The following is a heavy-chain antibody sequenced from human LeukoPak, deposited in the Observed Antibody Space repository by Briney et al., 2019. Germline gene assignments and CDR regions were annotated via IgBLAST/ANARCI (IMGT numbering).Heavy chain of an antibody. V-gene: IGHV3-53*01. J-gene: IGHJ4*02. CDR1: GFTVSSNY. CDR2: IYSGGST. Sequence: PRGSLRLSCAASGFTVSSNYMSWVRQAPGKGLEWVSVIYSGGSTYYADSVKGRFTISRDNSKNTLYLQMNSLRAEDTAVYYCARGSPMLRGRPFDYWGQGTLVTVSS. D-gene: IGHD3-10*01. CDR3: ARGSPMLRGRPFDY.